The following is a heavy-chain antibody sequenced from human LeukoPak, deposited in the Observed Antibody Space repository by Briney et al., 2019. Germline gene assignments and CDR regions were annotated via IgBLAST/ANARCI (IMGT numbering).Heavy chain of an antibody. Sequence: GGSLRLSCAASGFTFNSFAMNWVRQAPGKGLEWVSSISGSDGTTHYADFVKGRFTISRDNSKNTLYLQMNSLRAEDTAAYYCAKSLGVGGYTRYKGFDQWGQGTLVVVSS. V-gene: IGHV3-23*01. CDR1: GFTFNSFA. CDR3: AKSLGVGGYTRYKGFDQ. CDR2: ISGSDGTT. J-gene: IGHJ4*02. D-gene: IGHD3-16*02.